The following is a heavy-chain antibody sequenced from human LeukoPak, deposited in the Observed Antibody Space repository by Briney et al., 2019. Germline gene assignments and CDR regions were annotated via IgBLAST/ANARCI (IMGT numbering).Heavy chain of an antibody. Sequence: KPSETLSLTCAVYGGSFSGYYWSWIRQPPGKGLEWIGEINHSGSTNYNPSLKSRVTISVDTSKNQFSLKLSSVTAADTAVYYCARRRIYYYDTSGSYPDYWGQGTLVTVSS. V-gene: IGHV4-34*01. J-gene: IGHJ4*02. CDR2: INHSGST. CDR3: ARRRIYYYDTSGSYPDY. D-gene: IGHD3-22*01. CDR1: GGSFSGYY.